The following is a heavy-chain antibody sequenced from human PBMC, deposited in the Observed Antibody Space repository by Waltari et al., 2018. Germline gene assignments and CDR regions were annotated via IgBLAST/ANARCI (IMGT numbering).Heavy chain of an antibody. V-gene: IGHV4-59*01. CDR2: IYYCGST. Sequence: QVQLQESGPGLVKPSETLSLTCTVSGGSISSYYWSWIRQPPGKGLEWIGYIYYCGSTNYKPALKSGVTISVDTSKNQCSLKLSSVTAADTAVYYCARVSGWSGSQYYLDYWGQGTLVTVSS. CDR3: ARVSGWSGSQYYLDY. D-gene: IGHD3-3*01. CDR1: GGSISSYY. J-gene: IGHJ4*02.